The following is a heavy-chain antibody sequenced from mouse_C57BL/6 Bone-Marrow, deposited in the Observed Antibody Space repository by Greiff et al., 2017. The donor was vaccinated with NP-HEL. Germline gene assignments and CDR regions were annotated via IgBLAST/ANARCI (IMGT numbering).Heavy chain of an antibody. J-gene: IGHJ2*01. CDR1: GYSFTGYY. CDR2: IYPYNGVS. D-gene: IGHD1-1*01. CDR3: ARGGYYYGSSFDY. V-gene: IGHV1-31*01. Sequence: VQLQQSGPELVKPGASVKISCKASGYSFTGYYMHWVKQSHGNILDWIGYIYPYNGVSSYNQKFKGKATLTVDQSSSTAYIELRSLTSEDSAVYYCARGGYYYGSSFDYWGQGTTLTVSS.